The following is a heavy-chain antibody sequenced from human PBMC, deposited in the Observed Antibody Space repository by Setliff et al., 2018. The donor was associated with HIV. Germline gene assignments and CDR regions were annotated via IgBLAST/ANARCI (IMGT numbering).Heavy chain of an antibody. Sequence: GGSLRLSCAASGSTVSSTYMSWVRQSPVRGLEWVSVVYSAGNTYYADSVKGRFTVSRDESENTMYLQMSRLRSDDTAVFYCARGPQSYVDVVPTIGRYYFDYWGQGTLVTVSS. CDR1: GSTVSSTY. V-gene: IGHV3-53*05. D-gene: IGHD5-12*01. J-gene: IGHJ4*02. CDR2: VYSAGNT. CDR3: ARGPQSYVDVVPTIGRYYFDY.